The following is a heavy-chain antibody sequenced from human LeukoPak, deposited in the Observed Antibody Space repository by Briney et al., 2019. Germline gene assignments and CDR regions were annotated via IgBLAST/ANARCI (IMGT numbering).Heavy chain of an antibody. Sequence: GGSLRLSCAVSGVGVSDYYMSWVRQAPGKGLEWVGLIRDSGEAFYADFARGRFAISRDESENTLYLQMNSLRVEDTAVYFCARDRAANQDWVEFDHWGQGTPVIVSS. CDR3: ARDRAANQDWVEFDH. J-gene: IGHJ5*02. D-gene: IGHD3/OR15-3a*01. V-gene: IGHV3-66*03. CDR1: GVGVSDYY. CDR2: IRDSGEA.